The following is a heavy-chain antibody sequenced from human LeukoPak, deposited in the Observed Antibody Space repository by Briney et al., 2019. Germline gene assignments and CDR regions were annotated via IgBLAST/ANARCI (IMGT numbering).Heavy chain of an antibody. Sequence: PGGSLRLSCAASGFTFSSYAMSWVRQAAGKGLEWVSAISGSGGSTYYADSVKGRFTISRDNSKNTLYLQMNSLRAEDTAVYYCAKEGRSGYCSSTSCSTYYFDYWGRGTLVTVSS. CDR3: AKEGRSGYCSSTSCSTYYFDY. D-gene: IGHD2-2*03. J-gene: IGHJ4*02. CDR2: ISGSGGST. CDR1: GFTFSSYA. V-gene: IGHV3-23*01.